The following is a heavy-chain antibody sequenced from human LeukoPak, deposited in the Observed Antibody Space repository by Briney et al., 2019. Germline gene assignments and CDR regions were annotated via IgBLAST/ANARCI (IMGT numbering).Heavy chain of an antibody. CDR1: GGSINSGAYS. CDR3: ARGDYSFDY. Sequence: SQTLSLTCTVSGGSINSGAYSWSWIRQPPGTGLEWIGYIYHSGSTYYNPSLKSRVTISIDRSKNEFFLKLSSVTAADTAVYYCARGDYSFDYWGRGTLVTVSS. V-gene: IGHV4-30-2*01. CDR2: IYHSGST. J-gene: IGHJ4*02.